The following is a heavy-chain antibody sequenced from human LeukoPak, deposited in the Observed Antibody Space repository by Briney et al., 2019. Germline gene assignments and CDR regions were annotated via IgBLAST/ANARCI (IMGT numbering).Heavy chain of an antibody. Sequence: GGSLRLSCAASGFTFSSYAMSWVRQAPGKGLEWVSAISGSGGSTYYADSVKGRFTISRDNSKNTLYLQMNSLRAEDTAVYYCAKDYYDSSGYYLPRAFDIWGQGTMVTVSP. J-gene: IGHJ3*02. V-gene: IGHV3-23*01. CDR3: AKDYYDSSGYYLPRAFDI. CDR2: ISGSGGST. CDR1: GFTFSSYA. D-gene: IGHD3-22*01.